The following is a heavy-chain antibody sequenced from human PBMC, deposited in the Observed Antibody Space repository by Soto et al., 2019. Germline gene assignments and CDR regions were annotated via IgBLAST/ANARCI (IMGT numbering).Heavy chain of an antibody. V-gene: IGHV3-11*01. Sequence: GWALRLSCAYSVLFFIDYYLSWIRQAPGKALECVAYISGTGDTKYYADSVTGRFTISRDNPKNSLYLQMNSLRPEDAAVYYCAIGGGQIYYKGLDVWGQGTTVTVSS. J-gene: IGHJ6*02. CDR3: AIGGGQIYYKGLDV. D-gene: IGHD3-10*01. CDR1: VLFFIDYY. CDR2: ISGTGDTK.